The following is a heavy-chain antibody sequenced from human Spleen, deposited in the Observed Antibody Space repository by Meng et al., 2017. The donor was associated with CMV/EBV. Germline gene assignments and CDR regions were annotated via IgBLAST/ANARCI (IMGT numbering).Heavy chain of an antibody. D-gene: IGHD2-2*01. J-gene: IGHJ5*02. CDR1: GGSCSSGSRC. V-gene: IGHV4-61*01. CDR3: ARSEQAAMGRWFDP. Sequence: GGSCSSGSRCWSWIRQPPGKGLEWIAYVYYTGSTNCNPSLKSRVTISVDTSKNQFSLNVSSVTAADTAVYYCARSEQAAMGRWFDPWGQGTLVTVSS. CDR2: VYYTGST.